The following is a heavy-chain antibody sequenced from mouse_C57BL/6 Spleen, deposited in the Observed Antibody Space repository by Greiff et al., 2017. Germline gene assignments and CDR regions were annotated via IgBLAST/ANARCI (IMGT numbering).Heavy chain of an antibody. CDR1: GFTFTDYY. CDR3: ARLYGNYVWYFDV. D-gene: IGHD2-1*01. CDR2: IRNKANGYTT. Sequence: EVQGVESGGGLVQPGGSLSLSCAASGFTFTDYYMSWVRQPPGKALEWLGFIRNKANGYTTEYSESVKGRFTISSDNSQSILYLQMNALRAEDRATYYCARLYGNYVWYFDVWGTGTTVTVSS. V-gene: IGHV7-3*01. J-gene: IGHJ1*03.